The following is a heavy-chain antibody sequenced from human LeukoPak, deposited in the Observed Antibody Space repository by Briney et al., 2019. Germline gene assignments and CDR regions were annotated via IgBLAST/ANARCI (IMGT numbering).Heavy chain of an antibody. CDR2: INHSGST. Sequence: KPSETLSLTCAVYGVSFSGYYWSWIRQPPGKGLEWIGEINHSGSTNYNPSLKSRDTISVDTSKNQFSLKLSSVTAADTAVYYCANSPAGVVVTATFFDYWGQGTLVTVSS. J-gene: IGHJ4*02. D-gene: IGHD2-21*02. CDR1: GVSFSGYY. V-gene: IGHV4-34*01. CDR3: ANSPAGVVVTATFFDY.